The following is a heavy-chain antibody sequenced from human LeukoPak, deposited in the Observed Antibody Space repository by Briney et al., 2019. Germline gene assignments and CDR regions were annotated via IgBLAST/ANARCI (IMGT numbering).Heavy chain of an antibody. J-gene: IGHJ3*02. CDR2: ISWNSITI. Sequence: PGRSLRPSCAASGFTFHDSAMHWVRQPPGKGLEWVSGISWNSITIIYADSVRGRFTISRDNAKNSLYLQMNSLRAEDTALYYCVRRGQVGAFDIWGQGTMVTISS. V-gene: IGHV3-9*01. CDR1: GFTFHDSA. CDR3: VRRGQVGAFDI. D-gene: IGHD3-10*01.